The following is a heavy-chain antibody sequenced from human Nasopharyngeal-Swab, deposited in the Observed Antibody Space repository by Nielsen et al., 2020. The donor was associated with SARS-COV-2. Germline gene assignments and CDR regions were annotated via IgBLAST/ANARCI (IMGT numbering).Heavy chain of an antibody. J-gene: IGHJ4*02. CDR1: GFTFSNYW. CDR3: ASDLSGRDDF. Sequence: GSLRLSCVASGFTFSNYWMHWVRQAPGKGLVWVSRTDEYGTTINYADSVKGRFAISRDNAKSTLYLQMNSLRADDTAMYYCASDLSGRDDFWGQGTLVTVAS. V-gene: IGHV3-74*01. D-gene: IGHD6-19*01. CDR2: TDEYGTTI.